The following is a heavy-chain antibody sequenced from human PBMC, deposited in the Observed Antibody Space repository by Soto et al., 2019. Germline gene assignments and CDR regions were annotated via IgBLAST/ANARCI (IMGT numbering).Heavy chain of an antibody. CDR2: ISHDGTNR. V-gene: IGHV3-30-3*01. CDR1: GFAFNIYA. D-gene: IGHD3-3*01. Sequence: PGGSLRLSCAASGFAFNIYAIHWVRQAPGKGLEWVAVISHDGTNRYYTDSVRGRFTISRDNSKNTVYLEMDSLRADDTAVYYCARSFGVPTPDFDYWGQGTLVTVSS. CDR3: ARSFGVPTPDFDY. J-gene: IGHJ4*02.